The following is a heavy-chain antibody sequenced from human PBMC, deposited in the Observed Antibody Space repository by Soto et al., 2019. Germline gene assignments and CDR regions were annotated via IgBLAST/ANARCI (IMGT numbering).Heavy chain of an antibody. CDR1: GYTFTSYD. CDR2: MNPNSGNT. Sequence: GASVKVSCKASGYTFTSYDINWVRQATGQGLEWMGWMNPNSGNTGYAQKFQGRVTMTKNTSISTAYMELSSLRAEDTAMYYCARDLYYYDSGYWALWGQGTLVTVSS. V-gene: IGHV1-8*01. D-gene: IGHD3-22*01. J-gene: IGHJ4*02. CDR3: ARDLYYYDSGYWAL.